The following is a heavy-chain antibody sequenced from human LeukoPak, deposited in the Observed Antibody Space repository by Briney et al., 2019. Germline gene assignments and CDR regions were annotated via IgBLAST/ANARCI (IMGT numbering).Heavy chain of an antibody. CDR3: ARVLPSGGSGSYSNPLDY. CDR1: GFTFSSYS. J-gene: IGHJ4*02. V-gene: IGHV3-21*01. D-gene: IGHD3-10*01. Sequence: PGGSLRLSCAASGFTFSSYSMNWVRQAPGKGLEWVSSISSSSSYIDYADSVKGRFTISRDNAKNSLYLQMNSLRAEDTAVYYCARVLPSGGSGSYSNPLDYWGQGTLVTVSS. CDR2: ISSSSSYI.